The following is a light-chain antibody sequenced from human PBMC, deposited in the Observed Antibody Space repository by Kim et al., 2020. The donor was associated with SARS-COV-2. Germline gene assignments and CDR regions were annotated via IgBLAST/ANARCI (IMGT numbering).Light chain of an antibody. Sequence: PGEKATPSCEARQSGRSSYLPWYQHKTGQAPRLLICGASSWATGIPDHFSGSGSGTDFTLTISRGEPEEFAVYYWQQYGSLPHTFGKGTKVDI. CDR1: QSGRSSY. V-gene: IGKV3-20*01. J-gene: IGKJ1*01. CDR3: QQYGSLPHT. CDR2: GAS.